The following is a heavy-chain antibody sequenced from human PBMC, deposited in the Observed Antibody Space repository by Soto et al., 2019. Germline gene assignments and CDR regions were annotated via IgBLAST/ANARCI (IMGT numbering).Heavy chain of an antibody. Sequence: LSETLSLTCAVSGGSLTSGTYSWNWIRQPPGKGLEWIGYIFPSGTTYYNPSLKSRVSISIDVSKNQFSLNPRSLTAADTAVYYCARGREFDSWGPGTLVTVFS. CDR3: ARGREFDS. CDR2: IFPSGTT. J-gene: IGHJ4*02. V-gene: IGHV4-30-2*01. CDR1: GGSLTSGTYS.